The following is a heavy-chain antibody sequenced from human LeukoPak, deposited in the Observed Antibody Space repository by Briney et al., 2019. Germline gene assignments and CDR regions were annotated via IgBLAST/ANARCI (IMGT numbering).Heavy chain of an antibody. CDR3: ARGRTVTGVGELLRIDY. CDR1: GYTFTSYY. CDR2: INPSGGST. J-gene: IGHJ4*02. V-gene: IGHV1-46*01. D-gene: IGHD1-26*01. Sequence: ASVKVSCKASGYTFTSYYMHWVRQAPGQGLEWMGIINPSGGSTSYAQKFQGRVTMTRDMSTSTVYMELSSLRSEDTAVYYCARGRTVTGVGELLRIDYWGQGTLVTVSS.